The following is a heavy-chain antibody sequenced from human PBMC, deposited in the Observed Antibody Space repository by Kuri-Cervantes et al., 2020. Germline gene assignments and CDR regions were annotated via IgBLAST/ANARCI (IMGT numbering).Heavy chain of an antibody. CDR1: GFSLSNARMG. Sequence: SGPTLVKPTETLTLTCTVSGFSLSNARMGVSWIRQPPGKALEWLALIYWDDDKRYSPSLKSRLTITKDTSKNQVVLTMTNMDPVDTATYYCAHSINGGFDPWGQGTLVTVSS. J-gene: IGHJ5*02. CDR2: IYWDDDK. D-gene: IGHD2-8*01. V-gene: IGHV2-5*02. CDR3: AHSINGGFDP.